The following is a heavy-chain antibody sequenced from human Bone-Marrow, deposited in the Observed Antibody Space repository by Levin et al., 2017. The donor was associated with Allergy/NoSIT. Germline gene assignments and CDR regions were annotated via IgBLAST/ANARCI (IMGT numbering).Heavy chain of an antibody. J-gene: IGHJ4*02. Sequence: GGSLRLSCAASGFTFRNYGLHWVRQAPGKGLEWVAVIWYDGNNNYYPDSVKGRFTVSRDNSKNTLYLLMNSLRAEDTAVYYCARGPDEDETDDVDYWGQGTLVTVSS. CDR3: ARGPDEDETDDVDY. D-gene: IGHD1-1*01. V-gene: IGHV3-33*01. CDR2: IWYDGNNN. CDR1: GFTFRNYG.